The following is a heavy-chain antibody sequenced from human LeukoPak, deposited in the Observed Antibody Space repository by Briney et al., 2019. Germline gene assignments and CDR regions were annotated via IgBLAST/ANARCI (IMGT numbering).Heavy chain of an antibody. CDR1: GYSFTSYW. D-gene: IGHD4-23*01. CDR3: ARLLLDGPWGSGPYGGNSNTRFDY. Sequence: GESLQISCQGSGYSFTSYWIGWVRQMPGEGLEWMGIIYPGDSDTRYSPSFQGQVTISADKSISTAYLQWSSLKDSDTAMYYCARLLLDGPWGSGPYGGNSNTRFDYWGQGTLVTVSS. CDR2: IYPGDSDT. V-gene: IGHV5-51*01. J-gene: IGHJ4*02.